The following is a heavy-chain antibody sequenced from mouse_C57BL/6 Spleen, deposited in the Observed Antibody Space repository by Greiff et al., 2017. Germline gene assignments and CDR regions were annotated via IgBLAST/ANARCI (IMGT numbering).Heavy chain of an antibody. V-gene: IGHV5-9-1*02. D-gene: IGHD4-1*01. CDR3: TRVGDWDRDYFGY. J-gene: IGHJ2*01. CDR2: ISSGGDYI. Sequence: EVQLQQSGEGLVKPGASLKLSCAASGFTFSSYSMSWVSQTPGKRLEWVAYISSGGDYINYEDTVKGRFTITRDKARNTLYLQMSSLKSEDSARYYCTRVGDWDRDYFGYGGQGTTLTVSS. CDR1: GFTFSSYS.